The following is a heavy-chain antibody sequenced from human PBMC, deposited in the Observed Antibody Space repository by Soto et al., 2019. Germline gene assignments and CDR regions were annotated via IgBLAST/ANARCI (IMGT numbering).Heavy chain of an antibody. D-gene: IGHD2-21*02. CDR1: GFTFSSYS. J-gene: IGHJ3*02. CDR2: ISSSSSYI. CDR3: ERPRGAYCGGDCYRYAFDI. V-gene: IGHV3-21*01. Sequence: GGSLRLSCAASGFTFSSYSMNWVRQAPGKGLEWVSSISSSSSYIYYADSVKGRFTISRDNAKNSLYLQMNSLRAEDTAVYYCERPRGAYCGGDCYRYAFDIWGQGTMVTVSS.